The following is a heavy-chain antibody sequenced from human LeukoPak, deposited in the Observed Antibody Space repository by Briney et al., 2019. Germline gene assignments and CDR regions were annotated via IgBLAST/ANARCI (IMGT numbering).Heavy chain of an antibody. CDR2: INSSSSYI. CDR1: GFTFSSYS. J-gene: IGHJ4*02. V-gene: IGHV3-21*01. D-gene: IGHD2-2*01. Sequence: GGSLRLSCAASGFTFSSYSMNWVRQAPGKGLEWVSCINSSSSYIYYADSVKGRFTISRDNAKNSLYLQMNSLRAEDTAVYYCASDALYSYCSSTSCYGPNDYWGQGTLVTVSS. CDR3: ASDALYSYCSSTSCYGPNDY.